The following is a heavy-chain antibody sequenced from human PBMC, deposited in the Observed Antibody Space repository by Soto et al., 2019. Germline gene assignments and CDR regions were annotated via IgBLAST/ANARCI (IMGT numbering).Heavy chain of an antibody. Sequence: EVQLVESGGGLVQPGGSLRLSCAASGFTFSSYVINWVRQAPGKGLEWVSHISISSSTRYYADSVRGRFTISRDNAKNSLYLQMNSLRDEDTAVYYRARGGGFFDYWGQGTLVTVSS. V-gene: IGHV3-48*02. D-gene: IGHD3-10*01. CDR3: ARGGGFFDY. CDR2: ISISSSTR. CDR1: GFTFSSYV. J-gene: IGHJ4*02.